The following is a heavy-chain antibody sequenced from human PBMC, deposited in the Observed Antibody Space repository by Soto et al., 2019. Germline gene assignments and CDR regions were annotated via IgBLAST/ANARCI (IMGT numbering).Heavy chain of an antibody. CDR1: GATFSSYA. CDR2: IIPIFGTA. J-gene: IGHJ3*02. V-gene: IGHV1-69*13. Sequence: SVKVSCKASGATFSSYAISWVRQAPGQGLEWMGGIIPIFGTANYAQKFQGRVTITADESTSTAYMELSRLRSEATAVYYCASVWGSYPDPYVFDIWGQGTMVTVSS. CDR3: ASVWGSYPDPYVFDI. D-gene: IGHD1-26*01.